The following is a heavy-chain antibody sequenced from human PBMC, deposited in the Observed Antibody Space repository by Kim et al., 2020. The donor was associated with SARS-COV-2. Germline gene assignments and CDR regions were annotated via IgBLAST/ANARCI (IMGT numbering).Heavy chain of an antibody. CDR2: IYYSGST. CDR1: GGSISSGGYY. CDR3: ARDRITMVRGVINYYYYGMDV. D-gene: IGHD3-10*01. J-gene: IGHJ6*02. Sequence: SETLSLTCTVSGGSISSGGYYWSWIRQHPGKGLEWIGYIYYSGSTYYNPSLKSRVTISVDTSKNQFSLKLSSVTAADTAVYYCARDRITMVRGVINYYYYGMDVWGQGTTVTVSS. V-gene: IGHV4-31*03.